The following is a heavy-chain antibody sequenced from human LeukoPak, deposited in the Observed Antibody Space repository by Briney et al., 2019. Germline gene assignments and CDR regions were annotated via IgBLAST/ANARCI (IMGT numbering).Heavy chain of an antibody. CDR3: AKDSIAYYDFWSGPYYYGMDV. V-gene: IGHV3-30*18. CDR2: ISYYGSNK. D-gene: IGHD3-3*01. Sequence: GRSLRLSCAVSGFTFSSYGMHWPRQAPGKGLEWVAVISYYGSNKYYADSVKGRFTISRDNSENTLYLQMNSLRAEDTAVYYCAKDSIAYYDFWSGPYYYGMDVWGQGTTVTVSS. J-gene: IGHJ6*02. CDR1: GFTFSSYG.